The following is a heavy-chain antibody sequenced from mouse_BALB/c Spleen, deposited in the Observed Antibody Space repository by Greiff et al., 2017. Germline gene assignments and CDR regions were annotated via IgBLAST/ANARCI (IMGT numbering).Heavy chain of an antibody. Sequence: EVKLQESGPELVKPGASVKMSCKASGYTFTSSVMHWVKQKPGQGLEWIGYINPYNDGTKYNEKFKGKATLTSDKSSSTAYMELSSLTSEDSAVYYCARGEYYYGSSYDAMDYWGQGTSVTVSS. J-gene: IGHJ4*01. V-gene: IGHV1-14*01. CDR2: INPYNDGT. CDR1: GYTFTSSV. D-gene: IGHD1-1*01. CDR3: ARGEYYYGSSYDAMDY.